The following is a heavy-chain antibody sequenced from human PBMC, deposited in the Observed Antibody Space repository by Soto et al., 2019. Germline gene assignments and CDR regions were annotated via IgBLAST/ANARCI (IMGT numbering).Heavy chain of an antibody. J-gene: IGHJ4*02. CDR3: AREDGDNSVFDY. CDR1: GLTVSSNS. V-gene: IGHV3-53*01. CDR2: IYSGGST. Sequence: EVQLVESGGGLIQPGGSLRLSCAASGLTVSSNSMSWVRQAPGKGLEWVSIIYSGGSTYYADSVKGRFTISRDTSKNTLYLQINSLRAEDTAMYYCAREDGDNSVFDYWGQGTLVTVSS. D-gene: IGHD2-21*01.